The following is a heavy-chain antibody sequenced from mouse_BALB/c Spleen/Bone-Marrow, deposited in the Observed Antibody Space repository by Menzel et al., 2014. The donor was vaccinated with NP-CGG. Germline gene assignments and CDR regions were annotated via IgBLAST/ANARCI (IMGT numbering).Heavy chain of an antibody. CDR2: IGSGDSST. Sequence: EVNLVESGGGLVKPGGSLKLSCAASGFTFSSYAMSWVRQTPEKRLEWVATIGSGDSSTYYPDSVKGRFTISRDYAKNTLYLQMSSLRSEDTAMYYCARSGSSYYYWGQGTTLTVSS. CDR3: ARSGSSYYY. D-gene: IGHD1-1*01. CDR1: GFTFSSYA. J-gene: IGHJ2*01. V-gene: IGHV5-9-1*01.